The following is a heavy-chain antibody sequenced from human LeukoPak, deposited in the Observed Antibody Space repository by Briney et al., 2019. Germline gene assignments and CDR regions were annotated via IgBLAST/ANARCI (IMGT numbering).Heavy chain of an antibody. CDR2: IYYSGST. J-gene: IGHJ4*02. CDR1: GGSISSYY. CDR3: ARHTGYLDY. V-gene: IGHV4-59*08. D-gene: IGHD1-14*01. Sequence: PSETLSLTCTVSGGSISSYYWSWIRQPPGKGLEWIGYIYYSGSTNYNPSLKSRVTISVDTSKNQFALKLSSVTAADTAVYYCARHTGYLDYWGQGTLVTVSS.